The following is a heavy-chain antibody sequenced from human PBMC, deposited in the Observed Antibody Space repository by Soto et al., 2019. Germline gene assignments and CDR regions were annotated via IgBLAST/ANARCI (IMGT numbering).Heavy chain of an antibody. V-gene: IGHV4-59*01. CDR1: GGSISSYY. D-gene: IGHD6-6*01. J-gene: IGHJ4*02. Sequence: SETLSLTCTVSGGSISSYYWSWIRQPPGKGLEWIGYIYYSGSTNYNPSLKSRVTISVDTSKNQFSLKLSSVTAADTAVYYCARGRRVAARLWNFDYWGQGTLVTVSS. CDR3: ARGRRVAARLWNFDY. CDR2: IYYSGST.